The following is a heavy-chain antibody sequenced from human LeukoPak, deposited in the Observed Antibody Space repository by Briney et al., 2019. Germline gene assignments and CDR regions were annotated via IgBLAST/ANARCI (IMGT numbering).Heavy chain of an antibody. V-gene: IGHV3-30-3*01. CDR2: ISYDGSNK. CDR1: GFTFSSYA. CDR3: ARGPHHADYYYYGMDV. Sequence: PGGPLRLSCAASGFTFSSYAMHWVRQAPGKGLEWVAVISYDGSNKYYADSVKGRFTISRDNSKNTLYLQMNSLRAEDTAVYYCARGPHHADYYYYGMDVWGQGTTVTVSS. J-gene: IGHJ6*02.